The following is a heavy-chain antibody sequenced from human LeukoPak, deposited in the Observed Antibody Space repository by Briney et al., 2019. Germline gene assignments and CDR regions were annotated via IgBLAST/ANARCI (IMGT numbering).Heavy chain of an antibody. J-gene: IGHJ3*02. V-gene: IGHV1-24*01. Sequence: GASVKVSCKVSGYTLTELSMHWVRQAPGKGLEWMGGFDPEDGETIYAQKFQGRVTMTEDTSTATAYMELSSLRSEDTAVYYCATGRATWYAFDIWGQGTMVTVSS. CDR1: GYTLTELS. D-gene: IGHD1-26*01. CDR2: FDPEDGET. CDR3: ATGRATWYAFDI.